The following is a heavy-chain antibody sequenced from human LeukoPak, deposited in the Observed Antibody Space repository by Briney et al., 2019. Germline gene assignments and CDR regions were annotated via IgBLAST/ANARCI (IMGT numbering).Heavy chain of an antibody. D-gene: IGHD1-26*01. CDR1: GFAFSSYS. J-gene: IGHJ4*02. CDR3: ARSLVGATAGDY. Sequence: QPGGSLRLSCAASGFAFSSYSMNWVRQAPGKGLEWVSYISGSSSPIYYADSVKGRFTISRDNAKNSLYLQMNSLRAEDTAVYYCARSLVGATAGDYWGQGTLVTVSS. V-gene: IGHV3-48*04. CDR2: ISGSSSPI.